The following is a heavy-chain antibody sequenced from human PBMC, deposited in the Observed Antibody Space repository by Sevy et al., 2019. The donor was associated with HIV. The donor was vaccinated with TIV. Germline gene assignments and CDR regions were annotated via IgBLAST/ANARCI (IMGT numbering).Heavy chain of an antibody. D-gene: IGHD3-22*01. Sequence: ASVKVSCKAYGYIFTSYGISWVRQAPRQGLEWMGWINGHNGNTNYVQNLQGRVTMTTDTSTNTAYMELRSLRSDDTAVYYCARDGYDGSGYQRGLFDFWGQGTLVTVSS. CDR1: GYIFTSYG. V-gene: IGHV1-18*01. J-gene: IGHJ4*02. CDR3: ARDGYDGSGYQRGLFDF. CDR2: INGHNGNT.